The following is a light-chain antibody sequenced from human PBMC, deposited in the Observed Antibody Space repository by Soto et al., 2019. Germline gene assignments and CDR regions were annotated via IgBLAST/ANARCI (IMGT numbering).Light chain of an antibody. CDR3: QQRSSWLT. V-gene: IGKV3D-20*02. J-gene: IGKJ4*01. Sequence: EIVLTQSPGTLSLSPGERATLSCRASQSVTDSFLAWYQQRPGQAPRLLIYDASKRATGIPARFNGSGSGTDFTLTISTLEPEDFAVYYCQQRSSWLTFGGGTKVDIK. CDR1: QSVTDSF. CDR2: DAS.